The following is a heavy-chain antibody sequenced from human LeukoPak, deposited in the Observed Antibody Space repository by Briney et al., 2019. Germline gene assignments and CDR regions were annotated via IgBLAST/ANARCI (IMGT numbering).Heavy chain of an antibody. D-gene: IGHD3-10*01. J-gene: IGHJ3*02. V-gene: IGHV4-38-2*02. CDR3: ARALYGSGSYSNPSGAFDI. Sequence: SETLSLTCTVSGYSISSGYYWGWIRQPPGKGLEWIGSIYHSGSTYYNPSLKSRVTISVDTSKNQFSLKLSSVTAAGTAVYYCARALYGSGSYSNPSGAFDIWGQGTMVTVSS. CDR2: IYHSGST. CDR1: GYSISSGYY.